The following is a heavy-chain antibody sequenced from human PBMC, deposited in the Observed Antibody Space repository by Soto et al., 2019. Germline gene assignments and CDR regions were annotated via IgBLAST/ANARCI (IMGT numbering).Heavy chain of an antibody. J-gene: IGHJ5*02. CDR2: INHSGSS. V-gene: IGHV4-34*01. CDR3: ARESAETGWFDP. CDR1: DRSLSVYY. Sequence: SQTLCISWVFYDRSLSVYYWGWIGQPPGKGLEWIGEINHSGSSNYNPSLKSRVTVSVETSKNQFSLKLSSVTAADTAVHYCARESAETGWFDPWGQGTMVTVSS.